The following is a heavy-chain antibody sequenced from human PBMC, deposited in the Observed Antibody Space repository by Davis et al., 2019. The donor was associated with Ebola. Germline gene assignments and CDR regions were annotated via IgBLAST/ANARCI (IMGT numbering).Heavy chain of an antibody. V-gene: IGHV4-39*01. CDR1: GGSISSYY. Sequence: MPGGSLRLSCTVSGGSISSYYWGWIRQPPGKGLEWIGSIYYSGSTYYNPSLKSRVTISVDTSKNQFSLKLSSVTAADTAVYYCARHWACTNGVCYPDFDYWGQGTLVTVSS. CDR3: ARHWACTNGVCYPDFDY. J-gene: IGHJ4*02. CDR2: IYYSGST. D-gene: IGHD2-8*01.